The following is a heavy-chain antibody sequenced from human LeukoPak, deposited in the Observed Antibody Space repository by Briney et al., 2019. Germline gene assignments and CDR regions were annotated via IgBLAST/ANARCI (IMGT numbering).Heavy chain of an antibody. D-gene: IGHD3-10*01. Sequence: PSETLSHTCPGKGSSIISYYWTWIRQLPGTELEGIGYVFYSGRTDHNPSLKSRLTISVDTSKNQFSLKLSSVTAADTAVYYCARGRNYGSGSRRWDYWGQGTLVTVSS. CDR3: ARGRNYGSGSRRWDY. V-gene: IGHV4-59*01. CDR1: GSSIISYY. CDR2: VFYSGRT. J-gene: IGHJ4*02.